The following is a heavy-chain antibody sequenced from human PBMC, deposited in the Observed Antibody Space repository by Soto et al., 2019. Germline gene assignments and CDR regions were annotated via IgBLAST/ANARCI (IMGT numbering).Heavy chain of an antibody. J-gene: IGHJ6*02. CDR2: INPSGGST. CDR3: ASPYVGNYDFWSGYPQYYYYYGMDV. D-gene: IGHD3-3*01. CDR1: GYTFTSYY. V-gene: IGHV1-46*03. Sequence: ASVKVSCKASGYTFTSYYMHWVRQAPGQGLEWMGIINPSGGSTSYAQKFQGRVTMTRDTSTSTAYMELSSLRSEDTAVYYCASPYVGNYDFWSGYPQYYYYYGMDVWGQGTTVTVSS.